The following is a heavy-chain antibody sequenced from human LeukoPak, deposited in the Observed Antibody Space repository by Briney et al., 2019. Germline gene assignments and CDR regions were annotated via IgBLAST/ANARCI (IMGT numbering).Heavy chain of an antibody. D-gene: IGHD2-2*01. CDR3: AKDEAWRPAAD. V-gene: IGHV3-23*01. J-gene: IGHJ4*02. CDR2: ITGSGDSA. Sequence: PGGSLRLPCTASGFTFGDYAMSWVRQAPGKGLEWVSSITGSGDSAYYADSVKGRFTISRDNSKDTLYLQMNSLRAEDTAIYFCAKDEAWRPAADWGQGTLVTVSS. CDR1: GFTFGDYA.